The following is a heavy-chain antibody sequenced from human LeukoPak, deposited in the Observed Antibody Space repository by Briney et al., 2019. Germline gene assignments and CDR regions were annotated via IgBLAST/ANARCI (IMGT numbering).Heavy chain of an antibody. CDR3: ARGAPRDYIWGSYRYDWFDP. Sequence: SETLSLTCTVSGGSISSYYWSWIRQTPGKGLEWIGYIYYSGSANYNPSLKSRVTISVDTSKNQFSLKLSSVTAADTAVYYCARGAPRDYIWGSYRYDWFDPWGQGTLVTVSS. D-gene: IGHD3-16*02. J-gene: IGHJ5*02. CDR1: GGSISSYY. V-gene: IGHV4-59*01. CDR2: IYYSGSA.